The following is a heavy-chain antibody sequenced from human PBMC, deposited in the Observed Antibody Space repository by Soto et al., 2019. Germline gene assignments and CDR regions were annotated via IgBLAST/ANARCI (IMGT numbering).Heavy chain of an antibody. CDR2: VSTDGSST. CDR3: ARSCYYDSTGFYASEKCAFDI. Sequence: EVQLVESGGGLVQPGGSLRLSCAASGFTFNSFWMHWVRQAPGQGPVWVSRVSTDGSSTNYADSVKGRFTISRDNAKNTLYLQMNSLRAEDTAVYYCARSCYYDSTGFYASEKCAFDIWVRGTMVTVSS. CDR1: GFTFNSFW. J-gene: IGHJ3*02. D-gene: IGHD3-22*01. V-gene: IGHV3-74*01.